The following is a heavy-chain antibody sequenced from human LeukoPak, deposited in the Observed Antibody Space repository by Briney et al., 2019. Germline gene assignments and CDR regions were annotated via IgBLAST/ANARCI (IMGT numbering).Heavy chain of an antibody. J-gene: IGHJ4*02. Sequence: EASVKVSCKASGGTFSSYAISWVRQAPGQGLEWMGGIIPIFGTANYAQKFQGRVTITTDESTSTAYMELSSLRSEDTAVYYCARQGTGGSYFDYWGQGTLVTASS. V-gene: IGHV1-69*05. CDR1: GGTFSSYA. CDR2: IIPIFGTA. D-gene: IGHD2-8*02. CDR3: ARQGTGGSYFDY.